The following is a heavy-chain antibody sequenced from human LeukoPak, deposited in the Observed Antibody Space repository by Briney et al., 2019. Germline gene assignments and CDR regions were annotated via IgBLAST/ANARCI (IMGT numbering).Heavy chain of an antibody. CDR1: GGSISSGSYY. CDR2: IYTSGST. Sequence: PSETLSLTCTVSGGSISSGSYYWSWIRQPAGKGLEWIGRIYTSGSTNYNPSLKSRVTISLDTSKKQFSLKLSSVTAADTAVYYCARLVRNYDILTGYYNAHYFDYWGQGTLVTVSS. J-gene: IGHJ4*02. D-gene: IGHD3-9*01. V-gene: IGHV4-61*02. CDR3: ARLVRNYDILTGYYNAHYFDY.